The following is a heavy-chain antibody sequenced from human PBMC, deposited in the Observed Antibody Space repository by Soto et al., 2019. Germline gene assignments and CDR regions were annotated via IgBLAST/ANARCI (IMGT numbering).Heavy chain of an antibody. CDR1: GFTFSSYW. CDR2: INSDGSST. Sequence: GGSLRLSCAASGFTFSSYWMHWVRQAPGKGLVWVSRINSDGSSTSYADSVKGRFTISRDNAKNTLYLQMNSLRAEDTAVYYCARGIAAAAPSLDYYGMDVWGQGTTVTVSS. CDR3: ARGIAAAAPSLDYYGMDV. J-gene: IGHJ6*02. D-gene: IGHD6-13*01. V-gene: IGHV3-74*01.